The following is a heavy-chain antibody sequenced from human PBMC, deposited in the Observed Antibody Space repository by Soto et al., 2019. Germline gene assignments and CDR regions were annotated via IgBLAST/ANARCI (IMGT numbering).Heavy chain of an antibody. D-gene: IGHD6-19*01. CDR2: INSDGSST. V-gene: IGHV3-74*01. CDR3: AGAYSSGPFDY. J-gene: IGHJ4*02. CDR1: GFTFSSYW. Sequence: GGSLRLSCAASGFTFSSYWMHWVRQAPGKGLVWVSRINSDGSSTSYADSVKGRFTISRDNAKNTLYLQMNSLRAEDTAVYYCAGAYSSGPFDYWGQGTLVTVS.